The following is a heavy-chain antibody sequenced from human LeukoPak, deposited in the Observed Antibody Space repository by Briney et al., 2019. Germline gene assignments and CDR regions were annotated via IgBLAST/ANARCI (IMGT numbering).Heavy chain of an antibody. CDR2: ISGSGDNT. D-gene: IGHD2-21*02. CDR1: GFTFSSYS. Sequence: TGGSLRLSCAASGFTFSSYSMSWVRQAPGKGLEWVSLISGSGDNTYYADSVKGRFTISRDNSKNTLYLQMNSLRAEDTAVFYCAKEPRHCGGDCFSLLDYWGQGTLVTVSS. J-gene: IGHJ4*02. CDR3: AKEPRHCGGDCFSLLDY. V-gene: IGHV3-23*01.